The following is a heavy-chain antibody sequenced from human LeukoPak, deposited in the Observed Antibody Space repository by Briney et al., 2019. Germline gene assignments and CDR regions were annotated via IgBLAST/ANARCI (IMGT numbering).Heavy chain of an antibody. CDR2: ISDDGTKR. D-gene: IGHD3-3*01. CDR1: GFTFRDSA. CDR3: ARESGFMMVGEINADNWFDP. V-gene: IGHV3-30*04. Sequence: GGSLRLSCSGAGFTFRDSAFHWVRRAPGKGLEWVAVISDDGTKRFYADSVKGRFTISRDNSKDTLYLHMKNLRPEDSAVYYCARESGFMMVGEINADNWFDPWGQGTPVTVSS. J-gene: IGHJ5*02.